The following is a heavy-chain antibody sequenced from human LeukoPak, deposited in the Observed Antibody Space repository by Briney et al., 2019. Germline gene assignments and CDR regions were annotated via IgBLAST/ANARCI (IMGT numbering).Heavy chain of an antibody. CDR3: ASAYYDILGGHFDY. D-gene: IGHD3-9*01. Sequence: GSLRLSCAASGFTFSSYEMNWVRQPPGKGLEWIGSIYYSGRTYYNSSLKSRVTISVDTSKNQFSLKVTSVTAADTAVYYCASAYYDILGGHFDYWGQGTLVTVSS. J-gene: IGHJ4*02. V-gene: IGHV4-39*07. CDR1: GFTFSSYE. CDR2: IYYSGRT.